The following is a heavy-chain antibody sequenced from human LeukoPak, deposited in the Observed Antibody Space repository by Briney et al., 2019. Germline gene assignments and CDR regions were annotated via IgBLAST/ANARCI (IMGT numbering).Heavy chain of an antibody. CDR1: GFTFSSYG. V-gene: IGHV3-30*02. J-gene: IGHJ3*02. D-gene: IGHD2-21*01. CDR3: AKDRPPHIVVVLDSDAFDI. CDR2: IRYDGSNK. Sequence: GWSLRLSCAASGFTFSSYGMHWVRQAPGKGLEWVAFIRYDGSNKYYADSVKGRFTISRDNSKNTLYLQMNSLRAEDTAVYYCAKDRPPHIVVVLDSDAFDIWGQGTMVTVSS.